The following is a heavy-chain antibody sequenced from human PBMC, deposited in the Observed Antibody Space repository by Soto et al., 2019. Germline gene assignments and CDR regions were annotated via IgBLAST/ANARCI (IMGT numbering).Heavy chain of an antibody. D-gene: IGHD2-21*02. CDR1: GGTFSSYA. J-gene: IGHJ4*02. Sequence: SVKVPCKASGGTFSSYAISWVRQAPGQGLEWMGGIIPISDTTNYAQKFQGRVTITADESTSTAYMELSSLRSEDTAVYYCARGLYGGNSGSPLDYWGQGTLVTVSS. V-gene: IGHV1-69*13. CDR3: ARGLYGGNSGSPLDY. CDR2: IIPISDTT.